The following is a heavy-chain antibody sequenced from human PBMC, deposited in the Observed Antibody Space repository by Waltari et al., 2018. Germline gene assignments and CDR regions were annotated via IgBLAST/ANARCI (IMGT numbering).Heavy chain of an antibody. V-gene: IGHV7-4-1*02. J-gene: IGHJ5*02. CDR3: AREVVPSSTIVVNWFDP. CDR2: ITTNTGNP. CDR1: GYIFTSYA. D-gene: IGHD2-2*01. Sequence: QVQLVQSGSELKKPGASVKISCKASGYIFTSYAINWLRQAPGKGPDVMGWITTNTGNPTYAQGFRGRFVFSLDTSVNTAYLEINSLKTEDTAIYYCAREVVPSSTIVVNWFDPWGQGTLVTVSS.